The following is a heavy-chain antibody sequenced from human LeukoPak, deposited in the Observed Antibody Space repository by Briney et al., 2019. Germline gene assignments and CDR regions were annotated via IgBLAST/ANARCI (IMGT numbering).Heavy chain of an antibody. D-gene: IGHD6-19*01. Sequence: ASVKVSCKASGYTFTGHYMHWVRQAPGQGLEWMGWINPNSGGANSAQKFQGRVTMTRDTSISTAYMELRSLTSDDTALYYCARTVPGEPFDYWGQGTLVTVSS. CDR3: ARTVPGEPFDY. V-gene: IGHV1-2*02. CDR2: INPNSGGA. CDR1: GYTFTGHY. J-gene: IGHJ4*02.